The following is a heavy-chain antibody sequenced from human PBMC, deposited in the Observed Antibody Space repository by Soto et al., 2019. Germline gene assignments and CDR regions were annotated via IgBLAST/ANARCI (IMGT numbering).Heavy chain of an antibody. CDR2: INHSGST. D-gene: IGHD3-10*01. V-gene: IGHV4-34*01. Sequence: QVQLQQWGAGLLKPSETLSLTCAVYGGSFSGYYWSWIRQPPGKGLEWIGEINHSGSTNYNPSLKGRVTISVDTSKNQFSLKLSSVTAADTAVYYCARGRKRVTMVRGVITPYYYMDVWGKGTTVTVSS. CDR3: ARGRKRVTMVRGVITPYYYMDV. CDR1: GGSFSGYY. J-gene: IGHJ6*03.